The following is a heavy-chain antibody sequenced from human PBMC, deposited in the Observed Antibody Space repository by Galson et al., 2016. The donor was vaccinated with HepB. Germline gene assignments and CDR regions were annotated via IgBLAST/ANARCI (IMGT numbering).Heavy chain of an antibody. CDR1: GFTFSSYW. V-gene: IGHV3-74*01. J-gene: IGHJ6*02. CDR2: INSDGTYT. CDR3: ARDILVVPGGQRYFFGMDV. D-gene: IGHD2-2*01. Sequence: SLRLSCAASGFTFSSYWMHWVRQAPGKGLVWVSRINSDGTYTSYADSVKGRFTISRDNAKNTLYLQMNSLRAEETAVYYCARDILVVPGGQRYFFGMDVWGQGATVTVSS.